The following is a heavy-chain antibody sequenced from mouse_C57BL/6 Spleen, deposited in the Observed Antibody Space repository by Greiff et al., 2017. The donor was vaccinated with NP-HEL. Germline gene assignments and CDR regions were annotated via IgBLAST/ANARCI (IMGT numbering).Heavy chain of an antibody. V-gene: IGHV14-3*01. J-gene: IGHJ3*01. D-gene: IGHD3-3*01. CDR1: GFHIKNTY. Sequence: VQLQQSVAELVRPGASVKLSCTASGFHIKNTYMHWVKQRPEQGLEWIGRIDPANGNTKYAPKFQGKATITADTSSNTAYLQLSSLTSEDTAIYYCARELLGPYWGQGTLVTVSA. CDR2: IDPANGNT. CDR3: ARELLGPY.